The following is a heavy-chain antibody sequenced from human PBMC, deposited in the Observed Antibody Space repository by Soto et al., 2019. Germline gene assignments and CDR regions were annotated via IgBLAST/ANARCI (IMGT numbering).Heavy chain of an antibody. D-gene: IGHD2-8*01. Sequence: SETLSLTXAVSGVSISSGNWWTWVRQTPQRGLEYIGEIFHDGTANYYPSFERRVAISVDTSKNQFSLKLTSVTAADTAIYFCARLVYDTRLNYMYFDFWGQGALVTVS. CDR1: GVSISSGNW. V-gene: IGHV4-4*02. CDR3: ARLVYDTRLNYMYFDF. J-gene: IGHJ4*02. CDR2: IFHDGTA.